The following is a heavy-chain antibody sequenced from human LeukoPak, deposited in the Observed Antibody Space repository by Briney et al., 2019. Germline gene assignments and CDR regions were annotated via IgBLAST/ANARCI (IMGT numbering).Heavy chain of an antibody. V-gene: IGHV3-11*01. CDR1: GFTVSSNY. CDR2: TSGSTNII. D-gene: IGHD3-16*02. J-gene: IGHJ3*02. CDR3: ARDMRVWGSYRYTRAFDI. Sequence: PGGSLRLSCAASGFTVSSNYMSWVRQAPGKGLEWVSYTSGSTNIIYYADSVKGRFTISRDNAKNSVYLQMNSLRPEDTAGYYCARDMRVWGSYRYTRAFDIWGQGTLVTVSS.